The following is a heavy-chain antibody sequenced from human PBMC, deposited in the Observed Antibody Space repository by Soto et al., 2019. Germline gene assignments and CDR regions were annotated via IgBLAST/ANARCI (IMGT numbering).Heavy chain of an antibody. CDR1: GYTFTTYD. J-gene: IGHJ5*02. D-gene: IGHD2-21*01. Sequence: QVQLMQSGAEVKKPGASVKVSCKASGYTFTTYDINWVRQAPGQGLEWMGWMNPNRTNTGYAEKLQGRVTMPGDTSISTAYMRLSSLRYDDTAVYYCVRGGFLAHDHVIIAPATLGFDPWGQGTLVTVSS. CDR2: MNPNRTNT. CDR3: VRGGFLAHDHVIIAPATLGFDP. V-gene: IGHV1-8*01.